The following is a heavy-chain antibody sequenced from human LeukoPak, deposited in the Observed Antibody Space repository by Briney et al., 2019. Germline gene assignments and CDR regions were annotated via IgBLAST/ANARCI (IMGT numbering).Heavy chain of an antibody. Sequence: WASVKVSCKASGYTFTSYDINWVRQATGQGLEWMGWMNPNSGNTGYAQKFQGGVTITRNTSISTAYMELSSLRSEDTAVYYCARAPRGVAERYYYYYYMDVWGKGTTVTVSS. D-gene: IGHD3-10*01. J-gene: IGHJ6*03. CDR1: GYTFTSYD. V-gene: IGHV1-8*03. CDR2: MNPNSGNT. CDR3: ARAPRGVAERYYYYYYMDV.